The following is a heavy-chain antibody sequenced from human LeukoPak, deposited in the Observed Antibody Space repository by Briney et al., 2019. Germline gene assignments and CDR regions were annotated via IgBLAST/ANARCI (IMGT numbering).Heavy chain of an antibody. CDR3: AKDLGHRELRAFDI. J-gene: IGHJ3*02. V-gene: IGHV3-48*01. Sequence: GGSLGLSCAASGFTFSSYSMNWVRQAPGKGLEWVSHISSSSSTIYYADSVKGRFTISRDNSKNTLYLQMNSLRAEDTAVYYCAKDLGHRELRAFDIWGQGTMVTVSS. CDR2: ISSSSSTI. CDR1: GFTFSSYS. D-gene: IGHD1-7*01.